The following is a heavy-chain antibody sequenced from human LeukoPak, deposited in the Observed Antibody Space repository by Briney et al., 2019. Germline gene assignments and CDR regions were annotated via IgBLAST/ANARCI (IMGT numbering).Heavy chain of an antibody. CDR2: ISWNSGSI. CDR3: AKSANYYDSSGYLDY. CDR1: GFTFDDYA. Sequence: GGSPRLSCAASGFTFDDYAMPWVRQAPGKGLEWVSGISWNSGSIGYADSVKGRFTISRDNAKNSPYLQMNSLRAEDTALYYCAKSANYYDSSGYLDYWGQGTLVTVSS. D-gene: IGHD3-22*01. J-gene: IGHJ4*02. V-gene: IGHV3-9*01.